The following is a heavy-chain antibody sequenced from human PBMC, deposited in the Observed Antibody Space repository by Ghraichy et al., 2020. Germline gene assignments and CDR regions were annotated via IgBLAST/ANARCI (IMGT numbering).Heavy chain of an antibody. CDR1: GDSISDYY. CDR2: ISNTGNT. Sequence: QTLSLTCAVSGDSISDYYWSWIRQSPGKGLEYIGYISNTGNTNYNPSLKSRVTISVDTSKNHFSLKMSSVTAADTAVYYCARIYLYWYFDLWGRGTLVTVSS. J-gene: IGHJ2*01. CDR3: ARIYLYWYFDL. V-gene: IGHV4-59*08. D-gene: IGHD5/OR15-5a*01.